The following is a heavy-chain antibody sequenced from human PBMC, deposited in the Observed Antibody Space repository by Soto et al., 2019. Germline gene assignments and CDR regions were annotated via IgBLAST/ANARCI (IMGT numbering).Heavy chain of an antibody. J-gene: IGHJ3*02. CDR3: ARGGDRVVVIDAFDI. CDR1: GGTFSSYA. V-gene: IGHV1-69*13. D-gene: IGHD3-22*01. Sequence: GASVKVSCKASGGTFSSYAISWVRQAPGQGLEWMGGIIPIFGTANYAQKFQGRVTITADESTSTAYMELSSLRSEDTAVYYCARGGDRVVVIDAFDIWGQGTMVTVS. CDR2: IIPIFGTA.